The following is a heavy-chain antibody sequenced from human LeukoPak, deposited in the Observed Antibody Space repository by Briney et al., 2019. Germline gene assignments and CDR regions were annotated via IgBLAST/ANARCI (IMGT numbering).Heavy chain of an antibody. CDR3: AREVYCGGDCYYYGMDV. CDR2: ISWNSGSI. Sequence: GRSLRLSCAASGFTFDDYAMHWVRQAPGKGLEWVSGISWNSGSIGYADSVKGRFTISRDNAKNTLYLQMNSLRAEDTAVYYCAREVYCGGDCYYYGMDVWGQGTTVTVSS. CDR1: GFTFDDYA. J-gene: IGHJ6*02. D-gene: IGHD2-21*01. V-gene: IGHV3-9*01.